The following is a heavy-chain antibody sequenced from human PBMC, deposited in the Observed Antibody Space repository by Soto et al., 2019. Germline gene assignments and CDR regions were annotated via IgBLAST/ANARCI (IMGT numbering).Heavy chain of an antibody. CDR2: ISAYNGNT. CDR1: GYTFTTYA. V-gene: IGHV1-18*01. Sequence: QVQLVQSGAEVMEPGASVKVSCKASGYTFTTYAISWVRQAPGQGLEWMGWISAYNGNTNYAQNLQGRVTMTTDTTTSTAYMELWSLRSDDTAVYYCARYYYGSGSSYAFDIWGQGTMVTVSS. CDR3: ARYYYGSGSSYAFDI. J-gene: IGHJ3*02. D-gene: IGHD3-10*01.